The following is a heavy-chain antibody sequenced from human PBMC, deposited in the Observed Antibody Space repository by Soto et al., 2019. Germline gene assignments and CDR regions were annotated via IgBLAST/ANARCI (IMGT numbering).Heavy chain of an antibody. Sequence: PSETLSLTCTVSGASVNSENYYWGWIRQPPGKGLEWIGYVYYSGSTNYNPSLKSRATIPLDTYRNQFSLKMTSMTSADTAFYYCARGVFRFLQWFDPWGQGTLVTVSS. CDR2: VYYSGST. V-gene: IGHV4-61*01. D-gene: IGHD3-3*01. CDR1: GASVNSENYY. CDR3: ARGVFRFLQWFDP. J-gene: IGHJ5*02.